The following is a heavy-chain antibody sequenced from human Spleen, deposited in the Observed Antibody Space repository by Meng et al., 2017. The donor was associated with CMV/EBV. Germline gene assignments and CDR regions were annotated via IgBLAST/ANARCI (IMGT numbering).Heavy chain of an antibody. CDR3: ARYFDSTYFGSHFFDY. CDR2: IYYSGSS. D-gene: IGHD3-9*01. Sequence: SETLSLTCSVSGGSMNGQFWSWVRQPPGKGLEWIGDIYYSGSSNYNPSLKSRVTISLDTSRNQFSLRLRSVTAADTAMYYCARYFDSTYFGSHFFDYWGQGTLVTVSS. CDR1: GGSMNGQF. V-gene: IGHV4-59*11. J-gene: IGHJ4*02.